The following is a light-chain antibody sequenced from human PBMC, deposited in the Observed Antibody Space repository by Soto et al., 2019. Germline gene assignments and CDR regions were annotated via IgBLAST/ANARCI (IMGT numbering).Light chain of an antibody. Sequence: EIVMTQSPATLSVSPGERATLSCRASQNVSSNLAWYQQKPGQAPRLLIYAASTRATGVPARFSGSGSGTEFTLTISSLQSEDSAVYYCQQYNDWPPKYTFGQGTKLEIK. CDR3: QQYNDWPPKYT. J-gene: IGKJ2*01. CDR2: AAS. V-gene: IGKV3-15*01. CDR1: QNVSSN.